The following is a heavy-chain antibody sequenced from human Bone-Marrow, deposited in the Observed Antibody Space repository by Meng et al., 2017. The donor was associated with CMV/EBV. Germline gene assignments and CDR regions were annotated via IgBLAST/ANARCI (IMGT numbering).Heavy chain of an antibody. D-gene: IGHD3-3*01. CDR2: IYYSGST. CDR1: GGSISSGDYY. Sequence: SETLSLTCTVSGGSISSGDYYWSWIRQPPGKGLEWIGYIYYSGSTYYNPSLKSRVTISVDTSKNQFSLKLSSVTAADTAVYYCARGDYDFWSGFKNYYGMDFWGQGTTVTVSS. J-gene: IGHJ6*02. CDR3: ARGDYDFWSGFKNYYGMDF. V-gene: IGHV4-30-4*08.